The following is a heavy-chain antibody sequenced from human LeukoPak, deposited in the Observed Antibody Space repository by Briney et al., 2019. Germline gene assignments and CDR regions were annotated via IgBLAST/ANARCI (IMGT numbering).Heavy chain of an antibody. J-gene: IGHJ4*02. CDR1: GFTFSSYW. D-gene: IGHD7-27*01. V-gene: IGHV3-7*03. CDR3: ARAPRSWGFDY. CDR2: INQDGTEK. Sequence: GGSLRLSCAASGFTFSSYWMSWVRQAPGEGLEWVAKINQDGTEKAYVDSVRGRFTISRDNAKNSLFLQMNSLRAEDTAVYYCARAPRSWGFDYWGQGTLVTVSS.